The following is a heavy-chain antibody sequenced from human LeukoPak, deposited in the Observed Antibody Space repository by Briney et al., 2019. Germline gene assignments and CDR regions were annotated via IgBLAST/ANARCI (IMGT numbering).Heavy chain of an antibody. CDR2: VYYSGSA. D-gene: IGHD6-19*01. V-gene: IGHV4-59*01. Sequence: PSETLSLTCTVSGVSISSYCWSWIRQPPGKGLEWIGNVYYSGSANFNPSLKSRITMSVDTTKNQFSLKLSSVTAADTAVYYCARGKYRSALVRWFGPWGQGTRVSVTS. CDR1: GVSISSYC. J-gene: IGHJ5*02. CDR3: ARGKYRSALVRWFGP.